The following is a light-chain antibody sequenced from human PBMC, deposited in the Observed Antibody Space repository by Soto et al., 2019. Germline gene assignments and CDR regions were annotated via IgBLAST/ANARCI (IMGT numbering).Light chain of an antibody. J-gene: IGKJ2*01. V-gene: IGKV1-5*03. CDR3: QQYNSYLYS. CDR2: KAS. CDR1: QSISSW. Sequence: DLQMTQSPSTLSASVGDRVTITCRASQSISSWLAWYQQKPGKAPKLLIYKASILESGVPSRFSGSGSGTEFTLTISSLQPDDFATYYYQQYNSYLYSFGQGTKLEIK.